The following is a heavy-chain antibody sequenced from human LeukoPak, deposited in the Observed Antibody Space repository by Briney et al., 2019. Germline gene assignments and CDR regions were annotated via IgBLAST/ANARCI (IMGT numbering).Heavy chain of an antibody. CDR2: IYYTGTT. V-gene: IGHV4-59*01. CDR3: VRDKGDGTRPSSERFDY. J-gene: IGHJ4*02. Sequence: PSETLSLTCTVSGASMTNYYWSWIRKPPGKGLEWIGYIYYTGTTNYNPSLKSRVAISVDTSKNQFSLKLSSVTAADTAVYYCVRDKGDGTRPSSERFDYWGQGTLVTVSS. CDR1: GASMTNYY. D-gene: IGHD5-24*01.